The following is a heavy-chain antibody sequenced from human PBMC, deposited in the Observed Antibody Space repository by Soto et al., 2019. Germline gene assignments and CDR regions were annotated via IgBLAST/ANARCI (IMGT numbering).Heavy chain of an antibody. CDR3: SRVHIVGATRFLGPWNAFDI. V-gene: IGHV6-1*01. Sequence: SQTLSLTCAISGDSVSSNSAAWNWIRQSPSRDLERLGRKYYRSKWYNDYAVSVKSRITINPDTSKNQFSLQLNSVTPEDTAVYYCSRVHIVGATRFLGPWNAFDIWGQGTMVTVSS. CDR1: GDSVSSNSAA. CDR2: KYYRSKWYN. D-gene: IGHD1-26*01. J-gene: IGHJ3*02.